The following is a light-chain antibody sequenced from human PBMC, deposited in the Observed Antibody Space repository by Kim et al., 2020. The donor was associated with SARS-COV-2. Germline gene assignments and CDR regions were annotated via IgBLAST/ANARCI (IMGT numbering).Light chain of an antibody. J-gene: IGLJ1*01. CDR3: CSYTDRHTFV. CDR1: SSDVGSFKY. CDR2: DVS. V-gene: IGLV2-11*01. Sequence: QSALTQPRSVSGSPGQSVTISCTGTSSDVGSFKYVSWYQQHPGTVPKLMIYDVSKRPSGVPDRFSGSKSGNTASLTVSGLKAEDEADYYCCSYTDRHTFVFGTGTKVTVL.